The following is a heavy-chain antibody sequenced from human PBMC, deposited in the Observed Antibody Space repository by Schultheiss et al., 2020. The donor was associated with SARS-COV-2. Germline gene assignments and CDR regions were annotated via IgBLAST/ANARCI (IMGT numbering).Heavy chain of an antibody. Sequence: SETLSLTCSVSGGPISRGDSYWTWVRQSPGKGLEWIGYIHYSGTTYYNSSLKSRVTISVGTSKNQFSLRLSSVTAADTAVYYCARMRVVDKDLDYWGQGTLVTVSS. CDR2: IHYSGTT. CDR3: ARMRVVDKDLDY. J-gene: IGHJ4*02. D-gene: IGHD3-22*01. V-gene: IGHV4-30-4*01. CDR1: GGPISRGDSY.